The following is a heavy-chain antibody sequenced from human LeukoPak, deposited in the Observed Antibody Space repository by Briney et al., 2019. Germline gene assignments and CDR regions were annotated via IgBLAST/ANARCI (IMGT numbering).Heavy chain of an antibody. V-gene: IGHV3-23*01. D-gene: IGHD6-13*01. Sequence: GGSLRLSCAASGFTFSSYAMSLVRQAPGKGLEWVSAISGSGGSTYYADSVKGRFTISRDNSKNTLYLQMNSLRAEDTAVYYCAKVRSSWYLYYFDYWGQGTLVTVSS. CDR3: AKVRSSWYLYYFDY. CDR1: GFTFSSYA. CDR2: ISGSGGST. J-gene: IGHJ4*02.